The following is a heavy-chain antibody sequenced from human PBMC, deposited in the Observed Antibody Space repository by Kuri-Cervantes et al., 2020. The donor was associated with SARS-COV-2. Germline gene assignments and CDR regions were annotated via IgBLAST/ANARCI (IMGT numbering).Heavy chain of an antibody. CDR3: ARDGRYGETGGSKAAFDI. Sequence: ASVKVSCKASGYTFTSYGISWVRQAPGQGLEWMGWISAYNGNTNYAQKLQGRVTMTTDTSTSTAYMELRSLRSDDTAVYYCARDGRYGETGGSKAAFDIWGQGTMVTVSS. CDR2: ISAYNGNT. D-gene: IGHD4-17*01. V-gene: IGHV1-18*01. J-gene: IGHJ3*02. CDR1: GYTFTSYG.